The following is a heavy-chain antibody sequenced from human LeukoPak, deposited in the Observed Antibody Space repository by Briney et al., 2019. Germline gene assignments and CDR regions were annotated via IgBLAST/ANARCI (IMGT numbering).Heavy chain of an antibody. Sequence: PSETLSLTCAVYGGSFSGYYWSWIRQPPGKGLEWIGSIYYSGSTYYNPSLESRVTISVDTSKNQFSLKLSSVIAADTAVYYCATSGWYLLPGVYWGQGTLVTVSS. CDR2: IYYSGST. CDR3: ATSGWYLLPGVY. J-gene: IGHJ4*02. V-gene: IGHV4-34*01. D-gene: IGHD6-19*01. CDR1: GGSFSGYY.